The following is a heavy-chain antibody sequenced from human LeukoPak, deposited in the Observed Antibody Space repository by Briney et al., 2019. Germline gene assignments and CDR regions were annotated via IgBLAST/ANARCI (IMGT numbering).Heavy chain of an antibody. CDR1: GFTVSTNY. V-gene: IGHV3-66*02. J-gene: IGHJ6*03. CDR2: IYSGGRT. D-gene: IGHD5-12*01. CDR3: ARDERGYSGYDLYYYYMDV. Sequence: PGGSLRLSCAASGFTVSTNYMSWVRQAPGKGLEWVSFIYSGGRTDYADSVKGRFTISRDNSKNTLYLQMNSLRAEDTAVYYCARDERGYSGYDLYYYYMDVWGKGTTVTVSS.